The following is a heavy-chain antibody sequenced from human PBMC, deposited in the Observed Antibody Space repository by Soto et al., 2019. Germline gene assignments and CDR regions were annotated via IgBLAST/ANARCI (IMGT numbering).Heavy chain of an antibody. CDR3: ARGGRYDSCDY. J-gene: IGHJ4*02. CDR2: ISHLEST. D-gene: IGHD5-12*01. V-gene: IGHV4-30-2*06. CDR1: GASISYGGFS. Sequence: SETLSLTCTVSGASISYGGFSWSWIRQSPGKGLEWIGYISHLESTYFHPSFKSRLTMSIDRTRNQFSIKLSSVTAADMAVYYCARGGRYDSCDYWGQGVLVTVSS.